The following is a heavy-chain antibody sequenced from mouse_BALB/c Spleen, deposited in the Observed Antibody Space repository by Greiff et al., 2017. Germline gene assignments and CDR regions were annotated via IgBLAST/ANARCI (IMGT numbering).Heavy chain of an antibody. Sequence: QVQLQQSGAELVRPGVSVKISCKGSGYTFTDYAMHWVKQSHAKSLEWIGVISTYYGDASYNQKFKGKATMTVDKSSSTAYMELARLTSEDSAIYYCAREGRYYGDDRSWLAYWGQGTLVTVSA. J-gene: IGHJ3*01. CDR2: ISTYYGDA. CDR3: AREGRYYGDDRSWLAY. V-gene: IGHV1S137*01. CDR1: GYTFTDYA. D-gene: IGHD2-2*01.